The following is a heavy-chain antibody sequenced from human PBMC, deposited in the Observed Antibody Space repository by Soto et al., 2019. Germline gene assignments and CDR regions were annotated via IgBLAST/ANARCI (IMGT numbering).Heavy chain of an antibody. J-gene: IGHJ3*02. CDR1: GGSISSYY. V-gene: IGHV4-59*01. Sequence: QVQLQESGPGLVKPSETLSLACTVSGGSISSYYCSWIRQPPGKGLERLGYIYYSGSTNYNPSLHSRVTISVDASKNLFSLKLSSVTGVNTAVYYCARDYGYRGRYNLNEGDAFDIWGTGTMVTVSS. CDR3: ARDYGYRGRYNLNEGDAFDI. CDR2: IYYSGST. D-gene: IGHD1-1*01.